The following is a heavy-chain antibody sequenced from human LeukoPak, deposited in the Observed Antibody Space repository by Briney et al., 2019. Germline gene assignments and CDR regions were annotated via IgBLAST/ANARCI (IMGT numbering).Heavy chain of an antibody. Sequence: ASVKVSCKASGGTFSSYAISWVRQALGQGLEWMGGIIPIFGTANYAQKFQGRVTITADESTSTAYMELSSLRSEDTAVYYCARVHFELKNYYYMDVWGKGTTVTVSS. J-gene: IGHJ6*03. D-gene: IGHD3-10*01. CDR2: IIPIFGTA. CDR3: ARVHFELKNYYYMDV. CDR1: GGTFSSYA. V-gene: IGHV1-69*13.